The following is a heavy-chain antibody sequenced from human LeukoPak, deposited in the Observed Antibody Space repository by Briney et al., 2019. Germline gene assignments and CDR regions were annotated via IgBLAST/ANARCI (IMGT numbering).Heavy chain of an antibody. CDR1: GFTFSSYW. CDR3: ARVPDVTVLLWFGEPRAMFDY. D-gene: IGHD3-10*01. Sequence: PGGSLRLSCAASGFTFSSYWMHWVRQVPGKGLVWVARINGDGSSTNYADSVKGRFTLSRDNAKNTLYLQMNNLRAEDTAVYYCARVPDVTVLLWFGEPRAMFDYWGQGTLVTVSS. V-gene: IGHV3-74*01. J-gene: IGHJ4*02. CDR2: INGDGSST.